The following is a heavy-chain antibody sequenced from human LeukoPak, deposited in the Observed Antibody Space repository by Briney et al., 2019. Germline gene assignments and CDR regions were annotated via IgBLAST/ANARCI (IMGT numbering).Heavy chain of an antibody. J-gene: IGHJ3*02. D-gene: IGHD1-14*01. CDR2: IYYTGSA. CDR1: SASISSYY. V-gene: IGHV4-59*01. Sequence: SETLSLTCTVSSASISSYYWSWIRQPPGKGLEWIGYIYYTGSAIYNPSLKSRVTISVDTSNYQFSLKLSSVTAADTAVYYCARELPDNAFDIWGQGTMVTVSS. CDR3: ARELPDNAFDI.